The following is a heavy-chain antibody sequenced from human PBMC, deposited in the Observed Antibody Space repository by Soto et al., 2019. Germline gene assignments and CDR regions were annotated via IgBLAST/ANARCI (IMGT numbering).Heavy chain of an antibody. Sequence: GASVKVSCKASGYTFTSYAMHWVRQAPGQRLEWMGWINAGNGNTKYSQKFQGRVTITRDTSASTAYMELSSVRSEDTAVYYCAKHTYYFDRSGSCPTNLYFDCLGQVTLVPASS. V-gene: IGHV1-3*01. CDR1: GYTFTSYA. J-gene: IGHJ4*02. CDR3: AKHTYYFDRSGSCPTNLYFDC. CDR2: INAGNGNT. D-gene: IGHD3-22*01.